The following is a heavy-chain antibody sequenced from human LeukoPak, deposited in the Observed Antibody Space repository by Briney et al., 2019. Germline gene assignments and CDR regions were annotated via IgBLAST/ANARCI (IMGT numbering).Heavy chain of an antibody. J-gene: IGHJ1*01. Sequence: GSLRLSCAASGFRFSNYAMNWVRQAPGKGLEWVSSIDGSSSHIYYADSVKGRFTISRDNTKSSLYLQMNSLRVEDMAVYYCARGSCGGDCYGDWGQGTLVTVSS. CDR3: ARGSCGGDCYGD. CDR1: GFRFSNYA. V-gene: IGHV3-21*01. CDR2: IDGSSSHI. D-gene: IGHD2-21*02.